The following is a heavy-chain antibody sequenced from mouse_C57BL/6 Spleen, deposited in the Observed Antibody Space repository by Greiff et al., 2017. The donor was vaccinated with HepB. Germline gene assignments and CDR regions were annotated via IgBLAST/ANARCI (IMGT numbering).Heavy chain of an antibody. V-gene: IGHV5-17*01. CDR2: ISSGSSTI. Sequence: EVKLVESGGGLVKPGGSLKLSCAASGFTFSDYGMHWVRQAPEKGLEWVAYISSGSSTIYYADTVKGRFTISRDNAKNTLFLQMTSLRSEDTAMYYWARGRYGYDEGNWYFDVWGTGTTVTVSA. CDR1: GFTFSDYG. J-gene: IGHJ1*03. D-gene: IGHD2-2*01. CDR3: ARGRYGYDEGNWYFDV.